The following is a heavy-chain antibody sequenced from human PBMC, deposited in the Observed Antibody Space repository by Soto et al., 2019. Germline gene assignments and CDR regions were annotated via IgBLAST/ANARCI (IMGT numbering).Heavy chain of an antibody. J-gene: IGHJ6*02. CDR3: AREYCSSTSCLYGMDV. CDR2: INPSGGST. V-gene: IGHV1-46*01. D-gene: IGHD2-2*01. Sequence: ASVKVSCKASGYTFTSYYMHWVRQAPGQGLEWMGTINPSGGSTSYAQKFQGRVTMTRDTSTSTVYMELSSLRSEDTAVYYCAREYCSSTSCLYGMDVWGQGTTVTVSS. CDR1: GYTFTSYY.